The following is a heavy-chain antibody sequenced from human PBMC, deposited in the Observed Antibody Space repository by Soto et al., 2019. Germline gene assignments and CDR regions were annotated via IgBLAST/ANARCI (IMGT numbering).Heavy chain of an antibody. CDR1: GGSISSYY. V-gene: IGHV4-59*01. D-gene: IGHD3-22*01. J-gene: IGHJ3*02. Sequence: SETLSLTCTVSGGSISSYYWSWIRQPPRKGLEWIGYIYYSGSTNYNPSLKSRVTISVDTSKNQFSLKLSSVTAADTAVYYCARDLDYDSSVSDAFDIWGQGTMVTVSS. CDR2: IYYSGST. CDR3: ARDLDYDSSVSDAFDI.